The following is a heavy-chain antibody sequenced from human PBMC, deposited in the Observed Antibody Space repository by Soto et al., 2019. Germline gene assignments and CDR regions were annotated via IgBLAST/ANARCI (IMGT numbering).Heavy chain of an antibody. V-gene: IGHV3-48*02. D-gene: IGHD6-19*01. Sequence: GGSLRLSCTASGISVNAYSVNWVRQAPGKGLEWISYVSSTGDIMLYADSVRGRFTIARDIAENSLYLQMDSLRDEDTAVYYCAKWAIAVGGEGYWGQGTLVTVYS. CDR2: VSSTGDIM. CDR1: GISVNAYS. J-gene: IGHJ4*02. CDR3: AKWAIAVGGEGY.